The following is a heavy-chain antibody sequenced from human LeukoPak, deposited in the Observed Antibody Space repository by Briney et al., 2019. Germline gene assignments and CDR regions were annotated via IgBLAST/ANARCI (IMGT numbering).Heavy chain of an antibody. V-gene: IGHV1-2*02. Sequence: ASVKVSCKASGYTFTGYYMHWVRHAPGQGLEWMGWINPNSGGTNYAQKFQGRVTMTRDTSISTAYMELSRLRSDDTAVYYCARGIDYDYVWGSYRDDAFDIWGKGTMVTVSS. CDR2: INPNSGGT. CDR1: GYTFTGYY. J-gene: IGHJ3*02. CDR3: ARGIDYDYVWGSYRDDAFDI. D-gene: IGHD3-16*02.